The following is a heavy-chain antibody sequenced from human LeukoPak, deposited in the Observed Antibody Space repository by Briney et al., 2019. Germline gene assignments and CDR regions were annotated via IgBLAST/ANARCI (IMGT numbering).Heavy chain of an antibody. CDR3: ARGPLGAIDY. CDR1: GGSISSSSYY. Sequence: SETLSLICTVSGGSISSSSYYWGWIRQPPGKGLEWIGSIYYSGSTYYNPSLKSRVTISVDTSKNQFSLKLSSVTAADTAVYYCARGPLGAIDYWGQGTLVTVSS. CDR2: IYYSGST. V-gene: IGHV4-39*07. D-gene: IGHD3-16*01. J-gene: IGHJ4*02.